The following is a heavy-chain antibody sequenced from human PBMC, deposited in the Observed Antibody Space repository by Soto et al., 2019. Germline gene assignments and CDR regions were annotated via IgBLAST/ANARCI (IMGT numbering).Heavy chain of an antibody. Sequence: PGGSLRLSCAASGFTFSSYAMSWVRQAPGKGLEWVSAISGSGGSTYYADSVKGRFTISRDNSKNTLYLQMNSLRAEDTAVYYCAKGLEPMTMIVVVITTAVDYWGQGTLVTVSS. D-gene: IGHD3-22*01. CDR2: ISGSGGST. V-gene: IGHV3-23*01. CDR3: AKGLEPMTMIVVVITTAVDY. CDR1: GFTFSSYA. J-gene: IGHJ4*02.